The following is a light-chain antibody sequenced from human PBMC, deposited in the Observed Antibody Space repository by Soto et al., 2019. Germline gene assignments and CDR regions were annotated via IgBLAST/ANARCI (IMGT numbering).Light chain of an antibody. CDR1: SSDGGGYQY. CDR2: AVN. Sequence: QSVLTQPPSASGSPGQSVIISCTGTSSDGGGYQYVSWYQQYPGKAPKLMIYAVNKRPSGVPDRFSGSRSGNTASLTVSGLQAEDEADYYCSSYAGSNNYVFGTGTKVTVL. CDR3: SSYAGSNNYV. J-gene: IGLJ1*01. V-gene: IGLV2-8*01.